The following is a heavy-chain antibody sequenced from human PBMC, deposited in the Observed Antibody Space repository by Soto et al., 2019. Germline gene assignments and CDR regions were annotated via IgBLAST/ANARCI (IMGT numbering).Heavy chain of an antibody. CDR2: ISYDGSNK. CDR3: ARECYSYVYNYSYGMYV. Sequence: HVQLVESGGGVVQPWRSLRLSCAASGFTFSSYAMHWVRQAPGKGLEWVAVISYDGSNKYYADAVKGRFTISRYNSKNTFYPQMNSLTAEETAVYYCARECYSYVYNYSYGMYVWGQGTTVTVPS. D-gene: IGHD5-18*01. V-gene: IGHV3-30-3*01. J-gene: IGHJ6*02. CDR1: GFTFSSYA.